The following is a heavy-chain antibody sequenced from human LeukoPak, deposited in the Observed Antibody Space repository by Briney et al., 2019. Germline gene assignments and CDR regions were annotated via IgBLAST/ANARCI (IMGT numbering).Heavy chain of an antibody. J-gene: IGHJ6*03. CDR2: IRSKAYGGTT. Sequence: GGSLRLSCTASGFTFGDYAMSWVRQAPGKGLEWVGFIRSKAYGGTTEYAASVKGRFTISRDDSKSIAYLQMNSLKTEDTAVYYCTRDINDAYYYYYYMDVWGKGTTVTVSS. V-gene: IGHV3-49*04. CDR3: TRDINDAYYYYYYMDV. CDR1: GFTFGDYA. D-gene: IGHD2-2*01.